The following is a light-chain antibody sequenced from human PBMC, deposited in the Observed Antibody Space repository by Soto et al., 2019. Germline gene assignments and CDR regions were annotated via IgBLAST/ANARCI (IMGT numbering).Light chain of an antibody. J-gene: IGKJ1*01. Sequence: EIVMTQSPATLSVSPGERATLSCRASQSVSSNLAWYQQKPGQAPRLLMYGASTRATGIPDRFSGSGSGTEFTLTICSLQSEDFAVYYCQQHNNWPPWTFGQGTKVEIK. V-gene: IGKV3-15*01. CDR1: QSVSSN. CDR2: GAS. CDR3: QQHNNWPPWT.